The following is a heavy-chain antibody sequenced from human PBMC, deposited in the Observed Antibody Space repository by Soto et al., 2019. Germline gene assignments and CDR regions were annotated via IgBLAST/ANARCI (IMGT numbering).Heavy chain of an antibody. Sequence: SETLSLTCAVSGGSISSSTYDWGWIRQPPGKGLEWIGSFFYGGSTYYNPSLKSRVNISADTSKNQFSLKVNSMTAADTAVYYCARHGGRWLQRQFDFWGQGTMVTVSS. D-gene: IGHD5-12*01. CDR2: FFYGGST. CDR3: ARHGGRWLQRQFDF. J-gene: IGHJ4*02. CDR1: GGSISSSTYD. V-gene: IGHV4-39*01.